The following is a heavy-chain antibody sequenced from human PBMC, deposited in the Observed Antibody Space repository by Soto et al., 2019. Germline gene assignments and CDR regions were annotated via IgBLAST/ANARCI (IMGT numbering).Heavy chain of an antibody. D-gene: IGHD6-13*01. CDR2: VYYSGSA. J-gene: IGHJ4*02. CDR3: ARGAYSSSWYVPVNY. CDR1: GGSISSYY. Sequence: QVQLRVWGTGLVKPSETLSLTCTVSGGSISSYYWSWIRQPRGKGLEWIGYVYYSGSASYNPSLKSRVAISLDTSKNQFSLILSSVTAADTAVYYCARGAYSSSWYVPVNYWGQGTLVTVSS. V-gene: IGHV4-59*01.